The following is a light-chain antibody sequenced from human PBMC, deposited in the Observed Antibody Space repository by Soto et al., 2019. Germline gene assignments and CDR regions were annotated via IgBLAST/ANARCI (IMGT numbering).Light chain of an antibody. V-gene: IGKV3-20*01. Sequence: EIVLTQSPGTLSLSPGERATLSCRASQSVSSSYLAWYQQKPGQAPRLLIYGASSRATGIPDRFSGSGSGTGFTLTISRLEPEDFAVYYCQQYGSSPRTFXQGTKVDIK. J-gene: IGKJ1*01. CDR3: QQYGSSPRT. CDR1: QSVSSSY. CDR2: GAS.